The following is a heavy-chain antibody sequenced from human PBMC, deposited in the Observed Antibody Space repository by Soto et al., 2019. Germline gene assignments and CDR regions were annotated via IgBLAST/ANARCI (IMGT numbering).Heavy chain of an antibody. CDR3: ARDQVVAANNWFDP. CDR1: GYTFTGYY. CDR2: INPNSGGT. Sequence: ASVKVSCKASGYTFTGYYMPWVRQAPGQGLEWMGWINPNSGGTNYAQKFQGRVTMTRDTSISTAYMELSRLRSDDTAVYYCARDQVVAANNWFDPWGQGTLVPVSS. J-gene: IGHJ5*02. V-gene: IGHV1-2*02. D-gene: IGHD2-15*01.